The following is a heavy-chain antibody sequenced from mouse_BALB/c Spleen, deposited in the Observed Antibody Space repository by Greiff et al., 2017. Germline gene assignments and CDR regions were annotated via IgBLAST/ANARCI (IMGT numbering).Heavy chain of an antibody. J-gene: IGHJ2*01. D-gene: IGHD1-1*01. CDR1: GYTFTSYW. CDR3: TREGITTVVDAFFDY. V-gene: IGHV1-5*01. CDR2: IYPGNSDT. Sequence: VQLQQSGTVLARPGASVKMSCKASGYTFTSYWMHWVKQRPGQGLEWIGAIYPGNSDTSYNQKFKGKAKLTAVTSTSTAYMELSSLTNEDSAVYYCTREGITTVVDAFFDYWGQGTTLTVSS.